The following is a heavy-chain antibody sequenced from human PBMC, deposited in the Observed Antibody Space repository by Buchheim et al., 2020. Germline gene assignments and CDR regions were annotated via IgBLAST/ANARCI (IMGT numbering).Heavy chain of an antibody. V-gene: IGHV3-74*01. CDR3: VGLYGSQTYSLSDH. Sequence: EVYLVESGGGLVQPGGSLRLSCVASRFTFSNYWMHWVRQAPGKGLVWVSRINSDGSSTTYADSVKGRFTISRDNAKSTLYLQMNSLRDEDTAVYYCVGLYGSQTYSLSDHWGREP. CDR1: RFTFSNYW. J-gene: IGHJ5*02. D-gene: IGHD2-15*01. CDR2: INSDGSST.